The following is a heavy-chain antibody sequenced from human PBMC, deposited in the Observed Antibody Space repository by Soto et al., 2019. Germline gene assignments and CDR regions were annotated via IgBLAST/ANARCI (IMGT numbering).Heavy chain of an antibody. J-gene: IGHJ4*02. CDR1: GGSISSYY. V-gene: IGHV4-59*01. CDR2: IYYSGST. Sequence: QVQLQESGPGLVKPSETLSLTCTVSGGSISSYYWSWIRQPPGKGLEWIGYIYYSGSTNYNPSLKSRVTISVDTSKNQFSLKLSSVTAADTAVYYCACLSSGWSFPRDYWGQGTLVTVSS. D-gene: IGHD6-19*01. CDR3: ACLSSGWSFPRDY.